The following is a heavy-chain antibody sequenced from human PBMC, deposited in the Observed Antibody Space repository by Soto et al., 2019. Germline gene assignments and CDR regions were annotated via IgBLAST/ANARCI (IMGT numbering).Heavy chain of an antibody. CDR1: GYTFTSYG. J-gene: IGHJ4*02. Sequence: ASVKVSCKASGYTFTSYGISWVRQAPGQGLEWMGWISAYNGNTNYAQKLQGRVTMTTDTSTSTAYMELRSLRSDDTAVYYCARAMEDYYDSSGYYHPNDYWGQRTPVTVSS. CDR3: ARAMEDYYDSSGYYHPNDY. V-gene: IGHV1-18*01. D-gene: IGHD3-22*01. CDR2: ISAYNGNT.